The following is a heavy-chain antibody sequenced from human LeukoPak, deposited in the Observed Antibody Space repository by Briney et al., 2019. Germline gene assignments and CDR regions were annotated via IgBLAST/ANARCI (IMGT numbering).Heavy chain of an antibody. CDR3: AKDSVVGSPSYFDY. D-gene: IGHD2-2*01. Sequence: PGGSLRLSCAGSGFTFSSYAMSWVRQAPGKGLEWVSAISGSGGSTHYADSVKGRFTISRDNSKNTLYLQMNSLRAEDTAVYYCAKDSVVGSPSYFDYWGQGTLVTVSS. J-gene: IGHJ4*02. CDR1: GFTFSSYA. V-gene: IGHV3-23*01. CDR2: ISGSGGST.